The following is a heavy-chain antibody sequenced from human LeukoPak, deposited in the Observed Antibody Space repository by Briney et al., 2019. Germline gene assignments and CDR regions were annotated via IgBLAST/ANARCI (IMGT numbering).Heavy chain of an antibody. Sequence: SETLSLTCTVSGGSLSSGGYYWSWIRQPAGKGLEWIGRIYTNGNTNYNPSLKSRVTISVDTSKNQFSLKLSSVTAADTAVHYCARAYYDSSGYSDWFDPWGQGTLVTVSS. D-gene: IGHD3-22*01. J-gene: IGHJ5*02. CDR2: IYTNGNT. CDR1: GGSLSSGGYY. V-gene: IGHV4-61*02. CDR3: ARAYYDSSGYSDWFDP.